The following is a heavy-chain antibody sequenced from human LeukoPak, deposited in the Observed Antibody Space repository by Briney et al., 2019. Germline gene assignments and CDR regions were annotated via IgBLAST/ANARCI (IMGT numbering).Heavy chain of an antibody. V-gene: IGHV4-4*07. D-gene: IGHD3-3*01. CDR3: ARDAGSLYDFSFDI. CDR1: GGSISSYY. CDR2: IYTSGST. J-gene: IGHJ3*02. Sequence: SETLSLTCTVSGGSISSYYWSWIRQPAGKGLEWIGRIYTSGSTNYNPSLKSRVTISVDTSKNQFSLKLSSVTAADTAVYYCARDAGSLYDFSFDIWGQGTMVTASS.